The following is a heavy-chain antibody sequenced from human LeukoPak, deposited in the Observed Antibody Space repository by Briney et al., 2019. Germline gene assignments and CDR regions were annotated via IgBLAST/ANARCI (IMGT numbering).Heavy chain of an antibody. CDR2: IYYSGST. J-gene: IGHJ4*02. CDR1: GGSISSYY. D-gene: IGHD5-24*01. V-gene: IGHV4-59*12. Sequence: SETLSLTCTVSGGSISSYYWSWIRQPPGKGLEWIGYIYYSGSTYYNPSLKSRVTISVDTSKNQFSLKLSSVTAADTAVYYCARAGDGYNFDYWGQGTLVTVSS. CDR3: ARAGDGYNFDY.